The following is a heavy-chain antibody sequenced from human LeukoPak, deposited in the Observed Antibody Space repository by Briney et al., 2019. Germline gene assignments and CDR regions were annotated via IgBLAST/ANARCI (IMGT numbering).Heavy chain of an antibody. Sequence: GGSLRLSCAASGFTFSTYTIHWVRQAPGKGLEWVAVISYDGSNKYYADSVKGRFTISRDNSKNTLYLQMNSLRAEDTAVYYCARQGWEPTHVEFDYWGQGTLVTVSS. V-gene: IGHV3-30*04. CDR2: ISYDGSNK. CDR1: GFTFSTYT. J-gene: IGHJ4*02. D-gene: IGHD4-23*01. CDR3: ARQGWEPTHVEFDY.